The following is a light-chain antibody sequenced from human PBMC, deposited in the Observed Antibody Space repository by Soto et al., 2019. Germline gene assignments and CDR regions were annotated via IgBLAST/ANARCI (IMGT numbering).Light chain of an antibody. V-gene: IGKV1-5*03. J-gene: IGKJ1*01. CDR1: QSINNW. CDR2: KES. CDR3: QQYESFPRT. Sequence: DIQMTQSPSTLSASVGDRVTITCRASQSINNWLAWYQQKPGKAPKLFIFKESTLESGVPSRFSGSGSGTEITLSISSLQPDDFATYFCQQYESFPRTFGQGTKVEIK.